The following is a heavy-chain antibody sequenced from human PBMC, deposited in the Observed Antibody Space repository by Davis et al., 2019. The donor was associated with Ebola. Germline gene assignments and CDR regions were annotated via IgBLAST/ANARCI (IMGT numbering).Heavy chain of an antibody. J-gene: IGHJ6*02. CDR3: ARASPSGSYPYYYGMDV. CDR1: GFTFSTYW. D-gene: IGHD1-26*01. CDR2: ITGDGSST. V-gene: IGHV3-74*01. Sequence: GESLKISCAASGFTFSTYWMHWVRQAPGKGLAWVSRITGDGSSTDYADSVKGRFTISRDNAKNSLYLQMNSLRAEDTAVYYCARASPSGSYPYYYGMDVWGQGTTVTVSS.